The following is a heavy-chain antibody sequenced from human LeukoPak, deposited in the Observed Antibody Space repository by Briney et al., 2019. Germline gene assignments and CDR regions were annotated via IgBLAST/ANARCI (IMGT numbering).Heavy chain of an antibody. D-gene: IGHD2-15*01. CDR2: IIPIFGTA. Sequence: GSSVKVSCKAFGGSFSSEAISWVRQAPGQGLEWMGGIIPIFGTANYAQKFQGRGTITTDDTTSTAYMEVTSLRSEDTAVYYCGRKAGDCGGGSCYSIDYWGQGTLVTVSS. CDR1: GGSFSSEA. J-gene: IGHJ4*02. V-gene: IGHV1-69*05. CDR3: GRKAGDCGGGSCYSIDY.